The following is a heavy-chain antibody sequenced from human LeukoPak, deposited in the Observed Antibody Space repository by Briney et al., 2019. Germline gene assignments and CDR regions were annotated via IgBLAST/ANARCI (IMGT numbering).Heavy chain of an antibody. CDR3: ARDWATVTELDY. CDR2: INYSGSS. V-gene: IGHV4-59*12. D-gene: IGHD4-17*01. J-gene: IGHJ4*02. CDR1: GGSISGYY. Sequence: SETLSLTCTVSGGSISGYYWSWIRQPPGKRLEWIAYINYSGSSNYNPSLKSRVNISVDTSKNQFSLKLSSVTAADTAVYYCARDWATVTELDYWGQGTLVTVSS.